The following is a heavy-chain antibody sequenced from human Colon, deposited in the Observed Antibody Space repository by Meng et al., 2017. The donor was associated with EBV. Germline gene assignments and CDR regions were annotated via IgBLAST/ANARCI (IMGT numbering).Heavy chain of an antibody. CDR1: GGSVSSGGYY. CDR3: ARVSSGWDYFDY. CDR2: IYYSGST. Sequence: QVQLQESGPGLVKPSQXLFLTCTVSGGSVSSGGYYWTWIRQHPGKGLEWFGHIYYSGSTFYNPSLKRRVIISIDTSKNQFSLNLRSVTAADTAVYYCARVSSGWDYFDYWGQGTLVTVSS. V-gene: IGHV4-31*03. J-gene: IGHJ4*02. D-gene: IGHD6-19*01.